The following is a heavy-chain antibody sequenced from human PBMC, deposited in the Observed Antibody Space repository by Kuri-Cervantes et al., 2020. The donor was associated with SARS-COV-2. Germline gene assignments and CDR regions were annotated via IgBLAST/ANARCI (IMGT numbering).Heavy chain of an antibody. CDR3: ARDWRYYDSSGFYSYYFDS. J-gene: IGHJ4*02. Sequence: SETLSLTCTVPGGPVSSDTYYWSWIRQPPGKGLEWIGYIYYSGGTNYNPSLKSRVTISVDTSRNQFSLKLYSVTAADTAVYYCARDWRYYDSSGFYSYYFDSWGQGTLVTVSS. CDR1: GGPVSSDTYY. V-gene: IGHV4-61*01. D-gene: IGHD3-22*01. CDR2: IYYSGGT.